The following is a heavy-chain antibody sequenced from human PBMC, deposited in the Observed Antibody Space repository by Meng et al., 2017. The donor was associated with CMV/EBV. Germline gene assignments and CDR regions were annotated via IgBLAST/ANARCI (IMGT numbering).Heavy chain of an antibody. CDR2: IDPSDSYT. CDR3: ARHCSGGSCYLSP. CDR1: DSFTNCW. D-gene: IGHD2-15*01. V-gene: IGHV5-10-1*01. Sequence: SCKGSDSFTNCWISWVRQMPGRGLEWMGRIDPSDSYTNYSPSFQGHVTISADKSIRTAYLQWSSLKASDTAMYYCARHCSGGSCYLSPWGLGTLVTVSS. J-gene: IGHJ5*02.